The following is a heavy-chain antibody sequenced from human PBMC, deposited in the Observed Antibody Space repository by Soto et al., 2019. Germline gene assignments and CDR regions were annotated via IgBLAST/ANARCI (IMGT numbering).Heavy chain of an antibody. CDR1: CGSISSSSYY. D-gene: IGHD3-3*01. J-gene: IGHJ5*02. CDR3: ARQSIFGRCGWCDP. CDR2: IYYSGST. V-gene: IGHV4-39*01. Sequence: SETLSLTCTVSCGSISSSSYYWGWIRQPPGKGLEWIGSIYYSGSTYYNPSLKSRVTISVDTSKNQFSLKLSSVTAADTAVYYCARQSIFGRCGWCDPWGQGTLVTVSS.